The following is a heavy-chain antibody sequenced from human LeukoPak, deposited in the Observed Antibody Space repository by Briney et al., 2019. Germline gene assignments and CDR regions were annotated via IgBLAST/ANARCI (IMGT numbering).Heavy chain of an antibody. CDR1: GFTFDDYA. CDR2: ISSSSSYI. V-gene: IGHV3-21*01. CDR3: ARVGYGSGSYYHDY. Sequence: GGSLRLSCAASGFTFDDYAMHWVRQAPGKGLEWVSSISSSSSYIYYADSVKGRFTISRDNAKNSLYLQMNSLRAEDTAVYYCARVGYGSGSYYHDYWGQGTLVTVSS. D-gene: IGHD3-10*01. J-gene: IGHJ4*02.